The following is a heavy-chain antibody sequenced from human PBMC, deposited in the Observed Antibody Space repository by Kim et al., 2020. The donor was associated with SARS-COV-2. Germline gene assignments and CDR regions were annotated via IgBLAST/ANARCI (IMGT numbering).Heavy chain of an antibody. CDR2: INPNSGGT. D-gene: IGHD6-19*01. J-gene: IGHJ4*02. V-gene: IGHV1-2*02. CDR1: GYTFTGYY. CDR3: ARLPVAGTGY. Sequence: ASVKVSCKASGYTFTGYYVHWVRQAPGQGLEWMGWINPNSGGTNYEQKFQGRVTMTRDTSISTAYMELSRLRSDDTAVYYCARLPVAGTGYWGQGTLVTV.